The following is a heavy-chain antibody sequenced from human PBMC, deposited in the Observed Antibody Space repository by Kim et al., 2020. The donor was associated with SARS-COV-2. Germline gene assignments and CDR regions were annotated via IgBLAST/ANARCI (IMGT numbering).Heavy chain of an antibody. CDR2: TT. Sequence: TTYYADSVKGRFTISRHNSKNTVYLQMNSLRAEDTAVYFCARNLVTGHDDFWGQGTLVTVSS. D-gene: IGHD1-20*01. V-gene: IGHV3-53*04. CDR3: ARNLVTGHDDF. J-gene: IGHJ4*02.